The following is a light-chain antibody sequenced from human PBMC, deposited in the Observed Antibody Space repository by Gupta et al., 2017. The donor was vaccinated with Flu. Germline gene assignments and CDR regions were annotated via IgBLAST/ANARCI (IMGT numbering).Light chain of an antibody. V-gene: IGLV1-40*01. CDR2: GSS. CDR1: SSNIGAGYD. Sequence: QSVLTQPPSVSGAPGQRVTISCTGSSSNIGAGYDVHWYQQLPGTAPKVLIYGSSNRPSGVPDRFFSSKSGTSASLAITGLQAEDEADYYCQSYDTSLSDWVFGGGTKVTAL. CDR3: QSYDTSLSDWV. J-gene: IGLJ3*02.